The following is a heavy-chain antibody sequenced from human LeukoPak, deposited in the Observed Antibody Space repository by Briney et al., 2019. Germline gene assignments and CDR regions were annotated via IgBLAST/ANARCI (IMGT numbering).Heavy chain of an antibody. Sequence: SVKVSCKASGGTFSSYAISWVRQAPGQGLEWMGGIIPIFGTANYTQKFQGRVTITTDESTSTAYMELSSLRSEDTAVYYCARGTIVVVVAAPDTYYFDYWGQGTLVTVSS. V-gene: IGHV1-69*05. CDR3: ARGTIVVVVAAPDTYYFDY. D-gene: IGHD2-15*01. CDR1: GGTFSSYA. J-gene: IGHJ4*02. CDR2: IIPIFGTA.